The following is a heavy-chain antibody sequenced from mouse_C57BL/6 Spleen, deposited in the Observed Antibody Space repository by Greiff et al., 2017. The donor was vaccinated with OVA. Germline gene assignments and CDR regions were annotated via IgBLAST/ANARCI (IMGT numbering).Heavy chain of an antibody. CDR3: ARPRRQLPYAMDY. V-gene: IGHV1-80*01. D-gene: IGHD3-2*01. CDR2: IYPGDGDT. J-gene: IGHJ4*01. Sequence: QVQLKQSGAELVKPGASVKISCKASGYAFSSYWMNWVKQRPGKGLEWIGQIYPGDGDTNYNGKFKGKATLTADKSSSTAYMQLSSLTSEDSAVYFCARPRRQLPYAMDYWGQGTSVTVSS. CDR1: GYAFSSYW.